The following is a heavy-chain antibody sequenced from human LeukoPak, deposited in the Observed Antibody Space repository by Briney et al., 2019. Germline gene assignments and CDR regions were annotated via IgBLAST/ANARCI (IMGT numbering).Heavy chain of an antibody. J-gene: IGHJ6*02. CDR3: ARGFQYDYVWGSYRDYGMDV. V-gene: IGHV3-9*01. CDR1: GFTFDDYA. CDR2: ISWNSGSI. D-gene: IGHD3-16*02. Sequence: GGSLRLSCAASGFTFDDYAMHWVRQAPGKGLEWVSGISWNSGSIGYADSVKGRFTISRDNAQNSLSLQMNSLRAEDTAVYYCARGFQYDYVWGSYRDYGMDVWGQGTTVTVSS.